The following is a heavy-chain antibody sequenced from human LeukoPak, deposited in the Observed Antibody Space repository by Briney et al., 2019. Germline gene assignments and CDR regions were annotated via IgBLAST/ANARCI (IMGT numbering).Heavy chain of an antibody. CDR3: ARASITTFSMVRLMDV. CDR1: GYTFTGYY. D-gene: IGHD3-10*01. J-gene: IGHJ6*04. Sequence: GASVKVSCKASGYTFTGYYMHWVRQAPGQGLEWMGWINPNSGGTNYAQKFQGRVTMTRDTSINTAHMELSRLRSDDTAVYYCARASITTFSMVRLMDVWGKGTTVTISS. CDR2: INPNSGGT. V-gene: IGHV1-2*02.